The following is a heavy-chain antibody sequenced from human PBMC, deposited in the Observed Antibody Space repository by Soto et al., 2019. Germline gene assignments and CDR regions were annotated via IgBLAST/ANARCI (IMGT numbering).Heavy chain of an antibody. CDR1: GFTFDDYA. D-gene: IGHD3-3*01. Sequence: EVQLVESGGGLVQPGRSLRLSCAASGFTFDDYAMHCVRQAPGRGLEWLSRITWNGGTIDYADSVKGRFTISRDNAQNSLSLPMNSLRAEDTALYSCTKSWRLYYMDVWGKGTTVTVSS. CDR3: TKSWRLYYMDV. J-gene: IGHJ6*03. V-gene: IGHV3-9*01. CDR2: ITWNGGTI.